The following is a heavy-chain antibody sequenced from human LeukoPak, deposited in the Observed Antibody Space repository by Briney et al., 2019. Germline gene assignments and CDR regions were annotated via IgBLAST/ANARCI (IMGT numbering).Heavy chain of an antibody. Sequence: GGSLRLSCAASGFTFSSYAMHWVRQAPGKGLEWVAVISYDGSNKYYADSVKGRFIISRDNSKNTLYLQMDSLRGEDTAVYYCAKDFRIGYSAHFDYWGQGALVTVSS. CDR2: ISYDGSNK. D-gene: IGHD2-21*01. CDR1: GFTFSSYA. CDR3: AKDFRIGYSAHFDY. J-gene: IGHJ4*02. V-gene: IGHV3-30-3*01.